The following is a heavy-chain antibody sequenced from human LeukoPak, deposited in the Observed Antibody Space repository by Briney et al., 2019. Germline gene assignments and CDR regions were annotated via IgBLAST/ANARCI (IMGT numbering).Heavy chain of an antibody. Sequence: GGSLRLSCAASGFTFSSYGMSWVRQAPGKGLEWVSAISGSGGSTYYADSVKGGFTISRDNSKKTLYLQMNSLRAEDTAVYYCAKDQGYCSGGSCYSPDYCGQGTLVTVSS. V-gene: IGHV3-23*01. CDR1: GFTFSSYG. CDR3: AKDQGYCSGGSCYSPDY. CDR2: ISGSGGST. J-gene: IGHJ4*02. D-gene: IGHD2-15*01.